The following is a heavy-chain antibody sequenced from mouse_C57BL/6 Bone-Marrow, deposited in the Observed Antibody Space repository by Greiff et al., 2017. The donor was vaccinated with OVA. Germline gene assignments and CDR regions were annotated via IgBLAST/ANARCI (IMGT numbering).Heavy chain of an antibody. Sequence: VQLVESGPGLVQPSQSLSITCTVSGFSLTSYGVHWVRQSPGKGLEWLGVIWRGGSTDYNAAFMSRLSITKDNSKSQVFFKMNSLQADDTAIYYCAKEGYYYGSSLAYWGQGTLVTVSA. CDR1: GFSLTSYG. CDR2: IWRGGST. CDR3: AKEGYYYGSSLAY. J-gene: IGHJ3*01. V-gene: IGHV2-5*01. D-gene: IGHD1-1*01.